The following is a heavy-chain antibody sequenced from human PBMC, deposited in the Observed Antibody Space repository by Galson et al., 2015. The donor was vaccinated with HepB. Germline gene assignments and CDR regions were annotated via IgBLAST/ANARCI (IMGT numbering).Heavy chain of an antibody. CDR2: ISGRGVTT. D-gene: IGHD6-19*01. CDR3: AKSKDSGWSYNAFDI. V-gene: IGHV3-23*01. Sequence: SLRLSCAASGFSFSNYAMTWVRQPPGTGLQWVATISGRGVTTFDADSVKGQFTISRDNSKNTLYLEMNNLRADDTAVYFCAKSKDSGWSYNAFDIWGQGTMVTVSS. CDR1: GFSFSNYA. J-gene: IGHJ3*02.